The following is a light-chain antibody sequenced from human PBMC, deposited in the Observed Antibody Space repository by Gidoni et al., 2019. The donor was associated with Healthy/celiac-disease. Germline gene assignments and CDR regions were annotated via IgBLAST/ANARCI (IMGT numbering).Light chain of an antibody. CDR1: SLRSYD. J-gene: IGLJ2*01. CDR3: NSRDSSGNHLV. Sequence: SSELTQDPAVSVALGQTVRITCQGDSLRSYDASWYQQKPGQAPVLVIYGKHNRPSGIPDRFSGSISGNTASLTITGAQAEDEADYYCNSRDSSGNHLVFGGGTKLTVL. V-gene: IGLV3-19*01. CDR2: GKH.